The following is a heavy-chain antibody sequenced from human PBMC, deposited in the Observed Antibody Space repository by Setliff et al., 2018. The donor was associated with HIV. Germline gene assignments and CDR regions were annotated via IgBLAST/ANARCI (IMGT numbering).Heavy chain of an antibody. CDR2: IYHVGGT. CDR3: AREVVESSSWYSPYYYYYMDV. CDR1: GGSIGSGGYS. Sequence: SETLSLTCAVSGGSIGSGGYSWSWIRQPPGRGLEWVGYIYHVGGTYYNPSLRSRVTISVDRSKNLFSLKLSSVTAADTAVYYCAREVVESSSWYSPYYYYYMDVWGKGTTVTVSS. V-gene: IGHV4-30-2*01. J-gene: IGHJ6*03. D-gene: IGHD6-13*01.